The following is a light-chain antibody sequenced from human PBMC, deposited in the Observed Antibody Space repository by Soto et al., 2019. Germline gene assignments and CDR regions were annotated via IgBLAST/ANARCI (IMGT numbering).Light chain of an antibody. V-gene: IGKV3-15*01. Sequence: EIVLTQSPASLSVSPGESATLSCRASQSLNTDLAWYQQRPGQATRLLLYGASTRATGTPTRFSGSGSGTEFTLTLRSLQSEDFAIYYCQQYKSWHPITFGQGTRLEIK. J-gene: IGKJ5*01. CDR2: GAS. CDR3: QQYKSWHPIT. CDR1: QSLNTD.